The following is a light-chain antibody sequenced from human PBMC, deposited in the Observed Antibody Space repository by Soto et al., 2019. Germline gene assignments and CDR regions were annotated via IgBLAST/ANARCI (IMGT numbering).Light chain of an antibody. Sequence: EIRCQKCPSTLPLSPGERATLSCRASQSVSSYLAWYQQKPGQAPRLLIYDASSRATGIPDRFSGSGSGTDFTLTISRLEPEDLAVYYCQQRTNLLTFGGGTKVDIK. J-gene: IGKJ4*01. CDR1: QSVSSY. CDR2: DAS. V-gene: IGKV3-11*01. CDR3: QQRTNLLT.